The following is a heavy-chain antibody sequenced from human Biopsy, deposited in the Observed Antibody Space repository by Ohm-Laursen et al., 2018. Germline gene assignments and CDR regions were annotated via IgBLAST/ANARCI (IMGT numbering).Heavy chain of an antibody. D-gene: IGHD1/OR15-1a*01. V-gene: IGHV3-43D*04. CDR1: GFSVVDYA. Sequence: SLRLSCAASGFSVVDYAMHWVRQVSGKGLEWVSFIGWDGANTYYGGSVRGRFTISRDNDKNALYLQMNSLRLEDSGFYYCAKGSEQLQDAGGVDAWGQGTLVTVSS. J-gene: IGHJ5*02. CDR3: AKGSEQLQDAGGVDA. CDR2: IGWDGANT.